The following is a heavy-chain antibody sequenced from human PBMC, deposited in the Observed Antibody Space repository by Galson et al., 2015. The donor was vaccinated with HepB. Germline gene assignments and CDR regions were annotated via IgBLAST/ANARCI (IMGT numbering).Heavy chain of an antibody. J-gene: IGHJ6*02. V-gene: IGHV6-1*01. D-gene: IGHD6-19*01. CDR3: ARASMDSSGWYGYYGMDV. CDR1: GDSVSSNSAA. Sequence: CAISGDSVSSNSAAWNWIRQSPSRGLEWLGRTYYRSKWYNDYAVSVKSRITINPDTSKNQFSLQLNSVTPEDTAVYYCARASMDSSGWYGYYGMDVRGQGTTVTVSS. CDR2: TYYRSKWYN.